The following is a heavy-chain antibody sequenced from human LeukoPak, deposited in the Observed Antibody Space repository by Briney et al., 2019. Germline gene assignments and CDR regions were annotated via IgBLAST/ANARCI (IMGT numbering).Heavy chain of an antibody. V-gene: IGHV1-69*01. D-gene: IGHD1-26*01. CDR2: IIPIFGTA. J-gene: IGHJ6*02. CDR1: GGTFSSYA. Sequence: GSSVKVSCKASGGTFSSYAISWVRQAPGQGLEWMGGIIPIFGTANYAQKFQGRVTITADESTSTAYMELSSLRSEDTAVYYCARDRVGDYYYYGMDVWGQGTTVTVSS. CDR3: ARDRVGDYYYYGMDV.